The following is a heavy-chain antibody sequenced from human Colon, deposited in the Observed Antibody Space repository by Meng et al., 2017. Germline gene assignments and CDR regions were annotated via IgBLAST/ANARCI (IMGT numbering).Heavy chain of an antibody. V-gene: IGHV1-46*01. CDR1: GYTLTGYY. Sequence: QVQLVPSGSELKKPGASGKVYCKASGYTLTGYYMHWVRQAPGQGLEWMGMIKPNRGSTDYAQKFQGRVSMTRDTSTTTFYMELSNLTSDDTAVYYCARPHMTEAGYYFDYWGQGTLVTVSS. CDR2: IKPNRGST. CDR3: ARPHMTEAGYYFDY. J-gene: IGHJ4*02. D-gene: IGHD6-19*01.